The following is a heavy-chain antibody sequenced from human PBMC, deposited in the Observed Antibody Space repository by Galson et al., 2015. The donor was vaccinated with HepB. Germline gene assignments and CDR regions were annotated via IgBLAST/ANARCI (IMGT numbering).Heavy chain of an antibody. Sequence: SLRLSCAASGFTFSNYRINWVRQAPGKGLEWVSGIHGNGDYTYYVESVKGRFTISRDNSKNTLFLQMNSLRVDDTAIYYCAKEGVEVGHPKFDSWGQGIQVTVSS. CDR3: AKEGVEVGHPKFDS. CDR2: IHGNGDYT. CDR1: GFTFSNYR. V-gene: IGHV3-23*01. D-gene: IGHD3/OR15-3a*01. J-gene: IGHJ4*02.